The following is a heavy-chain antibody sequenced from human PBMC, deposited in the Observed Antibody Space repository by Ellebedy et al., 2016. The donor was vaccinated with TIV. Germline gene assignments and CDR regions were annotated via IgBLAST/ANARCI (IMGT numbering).Heavy chain of an antibody. Sequence: ASVKVSCKASGYTFTGYHIHWVRQAPGQGLEWMGWIYPYNGGTNYAQNFQGRVTMTRDTSISTAYMELTTLRPDDTAVYYCAKDSALGFGSSYHNDYWGQGTLVIVSS. CDR3: AKDSALGFGSSYHNDY. V-gene: IGHV1-2*02. CDR1: GYTFTGYH. CDR2: IYPYNGGT. D-gene: IGHD6-13*01. J-gene: IGHJ4*02.